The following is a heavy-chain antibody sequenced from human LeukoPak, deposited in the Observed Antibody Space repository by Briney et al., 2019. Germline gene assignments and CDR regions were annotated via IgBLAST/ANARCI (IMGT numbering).Heavy chain of an antibody. CDR2: INYDSITN. CDR1: GFTFSNYS. Sequence: GGSLRLSWAASGFTFSNYSMHWVREAPGKGIEWLSDINYDSITNYYADYVKGRFTNARDNAKTSLYLQMNSLRAEDKAVYYCARKGNYMAFENWGQGTLVTVSS. CDR3: ARKGNYMAFEN. V-gene: IGHV3-48*01. D-gene: IGHD3-10*01. J-gene: IGHJ4*02.